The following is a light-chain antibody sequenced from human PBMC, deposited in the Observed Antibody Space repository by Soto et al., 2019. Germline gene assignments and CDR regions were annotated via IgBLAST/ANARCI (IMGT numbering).Light chain of an antibody. Sequence: EILMTQSPATVSVSPGERPTLSCRASQSVSSNLAWYQQKPGQAPRLLIYGASTRATGIPARFSGSGSGTEFTLTISSLQSEDFAVYYCQQYKNWPWTFGQGTKVDIK. CDR2: GAS. CDR3: QQYKNWPWT. J-gene: IGKJ1*01. CDR1: QSVSSN. V-gene: IGKV3-15*01.